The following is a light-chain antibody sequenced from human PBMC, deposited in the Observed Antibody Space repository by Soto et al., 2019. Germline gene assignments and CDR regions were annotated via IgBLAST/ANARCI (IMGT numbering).Light chain of an antibody. V-gene: IGKV3-20*01. Sequence: EVVLTQSPGTLSLSPGERATLSCRASQGFNSDFLAWYQQKPGQAPRLLIYAASNRAPGIPDRFSGSGSGTDFTLTISRLEPEDFAVYYCQQYFYSPRTFGQGTKVEI. CDR3: QQYFYSPRT. CDR2: AAS. J-gene: IGKJ1*01. CDR1: QGFNSDF.